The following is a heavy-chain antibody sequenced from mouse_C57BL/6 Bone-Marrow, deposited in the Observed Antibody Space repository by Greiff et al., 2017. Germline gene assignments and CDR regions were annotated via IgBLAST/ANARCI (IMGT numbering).Heavy chain of an antibody. J-gene: IGHJ2*01. D-gene: IGHD1-1*02. Sequence: QVHVKQSGAELVKPGASVKMSCKASGYTFTSYWITWVKQRPGQGLEWIGDIYPGSGSTNYNEKFKSKATLTVDTSSSTAYMQLSSLTSEDSAVYYCARGSLDYWGQGTTLTVSS. CDR2: IYPGSGST. CDR3: ARGSLDY. CDR1: GYTFTSYW. V-gene: IGHV1-55*01.